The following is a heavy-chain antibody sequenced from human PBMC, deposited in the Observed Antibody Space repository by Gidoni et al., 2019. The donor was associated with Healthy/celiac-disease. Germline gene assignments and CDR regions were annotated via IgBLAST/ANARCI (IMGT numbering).Heavy chain of an antibody. CDR1: GVTFSSSD. J-gene: IGHJ4*02. V-gene: IGHV3-13*05. Sequence: EVQRVESGGGLVQHGGSLRLSCAASGVTFSSSDMHWVRQATGKGLEWASAIGTSGDPYYPVSVKGRFSISRETAKNSLYLQMNRLRAWDTAVYYCARGSTPRGLYYWGQGTLVTVSS. CDR3: ARGSTPRGLYY. D-gene: IGHD1-1*01. CDR2: IGTSGDP.